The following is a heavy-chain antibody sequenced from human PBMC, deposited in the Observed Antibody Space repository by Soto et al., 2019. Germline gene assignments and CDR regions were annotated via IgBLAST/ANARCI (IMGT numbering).Heavy chain of an antibody. CDR2: ITVSNGNT. CDR1: GYTFTSYG. V-gene: IGHV1-18*01. J-gene: IGHJ4*02. Sequence: ASVKVSCKASGYTFTSYGISWVRQAPGQGLEFMGWITVSNGNTNCAQKFQDRVIMTTDTSTSTSYMEVRSLRSDDTAIYYCARFLQLRTLDYWGQGTLVTVSS. D-gene: IGHD1-1*01. CDR3: ARFLQLRTLDY.